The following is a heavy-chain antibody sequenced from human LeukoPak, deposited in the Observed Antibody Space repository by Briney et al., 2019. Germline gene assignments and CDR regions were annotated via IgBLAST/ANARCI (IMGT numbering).Heavy chain of an antibody. Sequence: GWSLRLSCAASGFTFSSYEMNWVRQAPGKGLEWVSYISSSGSTIYYADSVKVRFTISRDNAKNSLYLQMNSLRAEDTAVYYCAELGITMIGGVWGKGTTVTISS. CDR3: AELGITMIGGV. D-gene: IGHD3-10*02. J-gene: IGHJ6*04. V-gene: IGHV3-48*03. CDR1: GFTFSSYE. CDR2: ISSSGSTI.